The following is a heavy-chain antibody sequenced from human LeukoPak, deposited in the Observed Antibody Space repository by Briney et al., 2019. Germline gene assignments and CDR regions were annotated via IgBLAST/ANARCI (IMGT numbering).Heavy chain of an antibody. Sequence: SETLSLTCAVYGGSFSGYYWSWIRQPPGKGLEWIGEINHSGSTNYNPSLKSRVTISVDTSKNQFSLKLSSVTAADTAVYYCARDSSSSLDPWGQGTLVTVSS. CDR2: INHSGST. V-gene: IGHV4-34*01. CDR1: GGSFSGYY. CDR3: ARDSSSSLDP. D-gene: IGHD6-6*01. J-gene: IGHJ5*02.